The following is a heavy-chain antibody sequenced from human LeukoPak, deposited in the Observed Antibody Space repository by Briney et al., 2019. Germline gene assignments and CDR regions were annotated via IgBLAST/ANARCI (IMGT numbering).Heavy chain of an antibody. V-gene: IGHV3-74*01. Sequence: QAGGSLRLSCAASGFTFSNYWMHWVRQVPGKGLVWVSRINSDGINTSYADSVKGRFTISRDNAKNTLNLQMNSLRAEDTAVYYCARTTRLISWFDPWGQGTLVTVSS. CDR3: ARTTRLISWFDP. CDR1: GFTFSNYW. J-gene: IGHJ5*02. D-gene: IGHD1-1*01. CDR2: INSDGINT.